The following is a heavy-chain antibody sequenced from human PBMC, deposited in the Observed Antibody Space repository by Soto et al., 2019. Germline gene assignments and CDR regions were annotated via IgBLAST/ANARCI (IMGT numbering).Heavy chain of an antibody. Sequence: SETLSLTCAVSGDSAPSGYVTWMWIQQPPRKVLECVGYIYREGATYLNPSLQSRGTLVVDRSKSQFFLNLSSVTAADTADYYCASRKSQYYFDLWGQGNLVTVSS. CDR1: GDSAPSGYVT. CDR2: IYREGAT. CDR3: ASRKSQYYFDL. J-gene: IGHJ4*02. V-gene: IGHV4-30-2*01.